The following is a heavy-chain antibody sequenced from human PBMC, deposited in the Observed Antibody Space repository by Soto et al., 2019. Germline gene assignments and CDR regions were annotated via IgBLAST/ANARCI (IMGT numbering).Heavy chain of an antibody. Sequence: GDALKISGKASGYSVASYWIGWVRQLPGKGLEWMGIIYPGDSDTRYSPSFQGQVTISVDKSINTAYLHWSGLKASDSAMYYCSKQDAGAVAVYHWAQGTPITVSS. D-gene: IGHD6-19*01. CDR3: SKQDAGAVAVYH. CDR1: GYSVASYW. J-gene: IGHJ1*01. V-gene: IGHV5-51*01. CDR2: IYPGDSDT.